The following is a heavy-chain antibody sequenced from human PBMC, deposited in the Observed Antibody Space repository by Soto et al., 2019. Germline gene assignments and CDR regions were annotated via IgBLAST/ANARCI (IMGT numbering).Heavy chain of an antibody. CDR2: SSGTGVNR. Sequence: EVQLLDSGGGLVQPGGSLRLSCAASGFTFNNCAMSWVRQAPGKGLEWVSVSSGTGVNRYSADSVKGRFTISRDSSQNTLYLQMNSLRVEDTAIYYCAKSELGAVTAIDFWGQGTLVTVSS. CDR3: AKSELGAVTAIDF. D-gene: IGHD2-21*02. CDR1: GFTFNNCA. J-gene: IGHJ4*02. V-gene: IGHV3-23*01.